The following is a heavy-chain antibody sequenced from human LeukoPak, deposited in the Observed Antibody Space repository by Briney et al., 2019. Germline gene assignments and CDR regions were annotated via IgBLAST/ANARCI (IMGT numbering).Heavy chain of an antibody. V-gene: IGHV3-53*01. CDR3: AKNGGDSYGTGHFDY. CDR1: GFTVSSNY. CDR2: IYSGGST. D-gene: IGHD5-18*01. J-gene: IGHJ4*02. Sequence: PGGSLRLSCAASGFTVSSNYMSWVRQAPGKGLEWVSVIYSGGSTYYADSVKGRFTISRHNSKNTLYLQMNSLRAEDTAVYYCAKNGGDSYGTGHFDYWGQGTLVTVSS.